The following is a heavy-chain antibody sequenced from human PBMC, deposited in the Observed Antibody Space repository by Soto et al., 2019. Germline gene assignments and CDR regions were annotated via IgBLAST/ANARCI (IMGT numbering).Heavy chain of an antibody. D-gene: IGHD6-19*01. CDR1: GGSISSDDYY. V-gene: IGHV4-30-4*02. CDR3: ARTVAGTPFDY. CDR2: IYYGGST. J-gene: IGHJ4*02. Sequence: PSETLSLTCTVSGGSISSDDYYWSWIRQPPGKGLEWIGHIYYGGSTYYNPSLKSRVTISDDTSKNQFSLKLSSVTTADTAVYYCARTVAGTPFDYWGQGTLVTVSS.